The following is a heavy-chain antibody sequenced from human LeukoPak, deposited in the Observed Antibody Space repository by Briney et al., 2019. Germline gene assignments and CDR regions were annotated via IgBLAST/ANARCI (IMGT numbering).Heavy chain of an antibody. CDR3: ARAEKPNWGNYYYYCMDV. V-gene: IGHV1-46*01. CDR1: GYTFTSYY. CDR2: INSSGGGT. Sequence: ASVKVSCKASGYTFTSYYIHWVRQAPGQGLEWMGVINSSGGGTTYVQKFQGRVTMTTDTSTTTAYMELRGLRSGDTAVYYCARAEKPNWGNYYYYCMDVWGKGTTVTVSS. D-gene: IGHD7-27*01. J-gene: IGHJ6*03.